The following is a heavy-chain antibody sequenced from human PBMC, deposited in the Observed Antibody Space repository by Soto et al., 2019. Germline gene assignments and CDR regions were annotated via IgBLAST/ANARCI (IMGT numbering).Heavy chain of an antibody. J-gene: IGHJ3*02. V-gene: IGHV4-61*01. CDR1: GGSVSSGSYY. CDR3: ARVSGVGYCGGDCYSYDGAFDI. D-gene: IGHD2-21*02. CDR2: IYYSGST. Sequence: PSETLSVTWTVSGGSVSSGSYYWSWIRQPPGKGLEWIGYIYYSGSTNYNPSLKSRVTISVDTSKNQFSLKLSSVTAADTAVYYCARVSGVGYCGGDCYSYDGAFDIWGQGTMVTVSS.